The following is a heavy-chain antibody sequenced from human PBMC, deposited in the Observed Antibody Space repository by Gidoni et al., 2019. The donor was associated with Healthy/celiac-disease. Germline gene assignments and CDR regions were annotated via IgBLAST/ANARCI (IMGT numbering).Heavy chain of an antibody. V-gene: IGHV3-23*01. CDR2: ISGSGGSK. D-gene: IGHD6-25*01. Sequence: SWVRQATGKGLEWVSAISGSGGSKYYADFVKGRFTSSRDNSKNTLYLQMNSLRAEDTAVYYCSKDLAEQRPYFYPWGQGTLVTVSS. J-gene: IGHJ5*02. CDR3: SKDLAEQRPYFYP.